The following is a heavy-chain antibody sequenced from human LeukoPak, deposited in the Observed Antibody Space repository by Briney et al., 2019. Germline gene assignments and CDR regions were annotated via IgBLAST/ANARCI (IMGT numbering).Heavy chain of an antibody. CDR2: ISSSSSYI. V-gene: IGHV3-21*01. D-gene: IGHD3-16*01. J-gene: IGHJ6*03. CDR3: AREAGGFLYYYYYYMDV. Sequence: GGSLRLSCAASGFTFSSYSMNWVRQAPGKGLEWVSSISSSSSYIYYADSVKGRFTISRDNAKNSLYLQMNSLRAEDTAVYYCAREAGGFLYYYYYYMDVWGKGTTVTVSS. CDR1: GFTFSSYS.